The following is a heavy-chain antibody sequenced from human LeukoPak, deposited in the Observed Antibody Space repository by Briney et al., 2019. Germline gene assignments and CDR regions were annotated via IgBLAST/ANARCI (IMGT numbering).Heavy chain of an antibody. CDR1: GGSLSSGGYY. CDR2: IYYSGRT. D-gene: IGHD6-13*01. V-gene: IGHV4-31*03. CDR3: ASVIFWQQLETALFDY. Sequence: SETLSLTCTVSGGSLSSGGYYWSWIRQHPGKGLEWIGYIYYSGRTYYNPSLKSRVTISVDTSKNQFSLKLSSVTAADTAVYYCASVIFWQQLETALFDYWGQGTLVTVSS. J-gene: IGHJ4*02.